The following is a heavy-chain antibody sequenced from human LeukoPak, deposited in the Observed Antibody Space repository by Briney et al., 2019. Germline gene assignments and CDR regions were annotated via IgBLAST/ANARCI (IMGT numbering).Heavy chain of an antibody. CDR2: IYYSGST. CDR1: GGSISSSSYY. J-gene: IGHJ5*02. Sequence: SETLSLTCTVSGGSISSSSYYWGWIRQPPGKGLEWIGSIYYSGSTYYNPSLKSRVTISVDTSKNQFSLKLSSVTAADTAVYYCARAVMYPNWFDPWGQGTLVTVSS. CDR3: ARAVMYPNWFDP. D-gene: IGHD2/OR15-2a*01. V-gene: IGHV4-39*07.